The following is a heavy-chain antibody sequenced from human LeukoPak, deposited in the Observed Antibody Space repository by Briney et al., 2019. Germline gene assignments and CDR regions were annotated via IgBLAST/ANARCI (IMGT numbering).Heavy chain of an antibody. J-gene: IGHJ4*02. D-gene: IGHD5-18*01. CDR3: ARGHNYGMVNLDS. CDR2: IYSGGTT. CDR1: GFTVSSNY. V-gene: IGHV3-66*01. Sequence: GGSLRLSCAASGFTVSSNYMSWVRQAPGKGLGWVSVIYSGGTTHYADPVKGRFTISRDNSKNTLYLQMNSLRAEDTALYYCARGHNYGMVNLDSWGQGTLVTVSS.